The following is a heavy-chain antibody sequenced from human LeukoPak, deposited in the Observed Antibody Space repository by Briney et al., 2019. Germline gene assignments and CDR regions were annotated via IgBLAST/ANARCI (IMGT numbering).Heavy chain of an antibody. J-gene: IGHJ5*02. CDR3: ARVVVAATYNWFDP. D-gene: IGHD2-15*01. CDR1: GDSMSNYY. V-gene: IGHV4-59*12. CDR2: IYYSGST. Sequence: PSETLSLTCTVSGDSMSNYYWSWIRQPPGKGLEWIGYIYYSGSTNYNPSLKSRVTILVDTSKNQFSLKLSSVTAADTAVYYCARVVVAATYNWFDPRGQGTLVTVSS.